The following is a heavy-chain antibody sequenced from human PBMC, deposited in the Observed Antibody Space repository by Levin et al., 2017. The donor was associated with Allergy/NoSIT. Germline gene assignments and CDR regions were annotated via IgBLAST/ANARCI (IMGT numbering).Heavy chain of an antibody. J-gene: IGHJ4*02. CDR2: LSSLFLP. CDR3: TRKSTTETYYSD. V-gene: IGHV4-28*01. Sequence: LSFPVSGYFISSSYWWGWIRQPPFPFLSFLFSLSSLFLPSSNPSLRSRVSMSVDTSKNQFSLKLSSVTAVDTAMYYCTRKSTTETYYSDWGQGTLVTVSS. D-gene: IGHD1-26*01. CDR1: GYFISSSYW.